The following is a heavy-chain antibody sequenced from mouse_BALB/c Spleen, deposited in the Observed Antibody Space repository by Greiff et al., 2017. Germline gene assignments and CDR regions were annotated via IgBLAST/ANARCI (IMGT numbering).Heavy chain of an antibody. D-gene: IGHD1-2*01. CDR3: TRSSLLRPFAY. CDR1: GYTFTSYY. J-gene: IGHJ3*01. Sequence: QVQLQQSGAELVKPGASVKLSCKASGYTFTSYYMYWVKQRPGQGLEWIGEINPSNGGTNFNEKFKSKATLTVDKSSSTAYMQLSSLTSEDSAVYYCTRSSLLRPFAYWGQGTLVTVSA. V-gene: IGHV1S81*02. CDR2: INPSNGGT.